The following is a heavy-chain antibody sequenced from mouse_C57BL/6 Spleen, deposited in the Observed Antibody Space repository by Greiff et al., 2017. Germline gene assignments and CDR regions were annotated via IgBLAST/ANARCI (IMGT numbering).Heavy chain of an antibody. CDR1: GFTFSSYA. D-gene: IGHD2-4*01. Sequence: DVMLVESGGGLVKPGGSLKLSCAASGFTFSSYAMSWVRQTPEKRLEWVATISDGGSYTYYPDNVKGRFTISRDNAKNNLYLQMSHLKSEDTAMYYCARADYDGFAYWGQGTLVTVSA. CDR3: ARADYDGFAY. CDR2: ISDGGSYT. V-gene: IGHV5-4*03. J-gene: IGHJ3*01.